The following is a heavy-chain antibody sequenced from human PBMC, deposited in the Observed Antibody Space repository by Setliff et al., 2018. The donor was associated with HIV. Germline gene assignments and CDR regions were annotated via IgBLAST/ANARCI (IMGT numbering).Heavy chain of an antibody. CDR2: ISGSGGTT. J-gene: IGHJ5*02. Sequence: GESLKISCAASGFTFSSYAMSWVRQASGKGLEWVSVISGSGGTTYYADSVKGRFTISRDNSKNTVFLQMNSLRGEDTAVYYSAALKGYSYGRGCFDPWGQGTLVTVSS. CDR3: AALKGYSYGRGCFDP. D-gene: IGHD5-18*01. V-gene: IGHV3-23*01. CDR1: GFTFSSYA.